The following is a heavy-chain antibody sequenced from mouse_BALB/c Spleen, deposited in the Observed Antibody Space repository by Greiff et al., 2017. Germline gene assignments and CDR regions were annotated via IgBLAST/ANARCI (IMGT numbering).Heavy chain of an antibody. J-gene: IGHJ2*01. CDR1: GFTFSSFG. Sequence: VQLKESGGGLVQPGGSRKLSCAASGFTFSSFGMHWVRQAPEKGLEWVAYISSGSSTIYYADTVKGRFTISRDNPKNTLFLQMTSLRSEDTAMYYCARGDYRYDGLDYWGQGTTLTVSS. V-gene: IGHV5-17*02. CDR3: ARGDYRYDGLDY. D-gene: IGHD2-14*01. CDR2: ISSGSSTI.